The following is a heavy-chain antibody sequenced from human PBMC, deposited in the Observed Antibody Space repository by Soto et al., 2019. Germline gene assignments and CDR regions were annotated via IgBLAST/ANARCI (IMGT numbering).Heavy chain of an antibody. CDR2: INPDSGVT. D-gene: IGHD5-18*01. CDR1: GYTLTGYY. Sequence: QVQLVQSGAEVKKPGASVKVSCKASGYTLTGYYLHWVRQAPGQGLEWMGWINPDSGVTNYAQKLQGRATMTRDTSINTAYMELNRMRSDDAAVYYCARQRYSYGDTRSSYYFDYWGQGTLLTVST. CDR3: ARQRYSYGDTRSSYYFDY. V-gene: IGHV1-2*02. J-gene: IGHJ4*02.